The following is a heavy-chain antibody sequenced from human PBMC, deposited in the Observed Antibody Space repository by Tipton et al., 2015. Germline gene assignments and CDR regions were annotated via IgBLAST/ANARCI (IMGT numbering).Heavy chain of an antibody. V-gene: IGHV3-23*01. J-gene: IGHJ4*02. CDR1: GFTFSSSA. CDR2: LSPSGGRT. Sequence: GSLRLSCAASGFTFSSSAMSWVRQAPGKGLEWVSSLSPSGGRTYYADSVKGRFTISRDNSKSTLYLQMNSLRAEDTAVYYCAKPRGDGEVWTISFFAYWGQGTLVTVSS. CDR3: AKPRGDGEVWTISFFAY. D-gene: IGHD3-16*01.